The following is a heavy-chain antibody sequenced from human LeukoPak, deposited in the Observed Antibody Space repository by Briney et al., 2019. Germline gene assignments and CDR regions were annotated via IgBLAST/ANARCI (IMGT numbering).Heavy chain of an antibody. CDR1: GFTFSTHA. Sequence: GGSLRLSCAASGFTFSTHAVHWVRQAPGKGLEWVTVISSDGSNKYYADSVKGRFTISRDNAKNTLYLQMNSLRAEDTAVYYCARERRSSGWYDAFDMRGQGTMVTVS. J-gene: IGHJ3*02. V-gene: IGHV3-30-3*01. D-gene: IGHD6-19*01. CDR3: ARERRSSGWYDAFDM. CDR2: ISSDGSNK.